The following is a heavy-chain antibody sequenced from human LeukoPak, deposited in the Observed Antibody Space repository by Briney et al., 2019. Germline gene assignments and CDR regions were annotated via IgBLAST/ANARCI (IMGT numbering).Heavy chain of an antibody. Sequence: SETLSLTCAVYGGSFSGYYWSWIRQPPGKGLEWIGSIYYSGSTYYNPSPKSRVTISVDTSKNQFSLKLSSVTAADTAVYYCARDYGGNSGFSFYYFDYWGQGTLVTVSS. CDR2: IYYSGST. CDR1: GGSFSGYY. CDR3: ARDYGGNSGFSFYYFDY. D-gene: IGHD4-23*01. V-gene: IGHV4-34*01. J-gene: IGHJ4*02.